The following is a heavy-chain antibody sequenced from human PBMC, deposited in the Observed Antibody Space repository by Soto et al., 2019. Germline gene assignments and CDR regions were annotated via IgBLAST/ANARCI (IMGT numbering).Heavy chain of an antibody. Sequence: QVQLQQWGAGLLKPSETLSLTCAVYGGSFSGYYWSWIRQPPGKGLEWIGEINHSGSTNYNPSLKSRVTISVDTSKNQVSLKLSSVTAADTAVYYCARESLWFGLSWGQGTLVTVSS. J-gene: IGHJ4*02. CDR2: INHSGST. V-gene: IGHV4-34*01. CDR3: ARESLWFGLS. D-gene: IGHD3-10*01. CDR1: GGSFSGYY.